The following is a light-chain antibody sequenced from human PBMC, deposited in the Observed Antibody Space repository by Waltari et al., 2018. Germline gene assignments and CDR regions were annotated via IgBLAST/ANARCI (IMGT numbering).Light chain of an antibody. J-gene: IGKJ4*01. Sequence: IVMTQSPLSLPVTPGEPASISCRFSQSLLHSNGYTYLDWYLQKQGHSPHLTIYLGSNRASGLPDQFSGCGSGTDFTQNISRVEAADDGVYYCMQALQTPLTFGGGTKVEIK. CDR1: QSLLHSNGYTY. CDR3: MQALQTPLT. CDR2: LGS. V-gene: IGKV2-28*01.